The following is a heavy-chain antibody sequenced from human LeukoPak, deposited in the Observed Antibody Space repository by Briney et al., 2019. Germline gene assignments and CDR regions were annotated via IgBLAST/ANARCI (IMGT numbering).Heavy chain of an antibody. Sequence: GESLRLSCVASGLSFSTYAMNWVRQAPGKGPEWVSYVSSASSHVYYADSVRGRFIISRDNAKNSLYLQMNSLRAEDTAVYYCARDLMRFLEWVNWGQGTLVTVSS. D-gene: IGHD3-3*01. CDR1: GLSFSTYA. V-gene: IGHV3-21*01. CDR2: VSSASSHV. CDR3: ARDLMRFLEWVN. J-gene: IGHJ4*02.